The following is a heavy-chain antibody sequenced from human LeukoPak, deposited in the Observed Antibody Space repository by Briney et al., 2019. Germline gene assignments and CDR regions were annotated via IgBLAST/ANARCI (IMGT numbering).Heavy chain of an antibody. CDR3: AREDAVSGGYFDY. Sequence: GGSLRLSCVASGFTFSNYAMGWVRQAPGKGLEWVSAISGSGGSPFYTDSGKGRFTISRDSSTDTLYLQMNSLRADDTAVYYCAREDAVSGGYFDYWGQGTLVTVSS. CDR2: ISGSGGSP. D-gene: IGHD3-16*01. CDR1: GFTFSNYA. J-gene: IGHJ4*02. V-gene: IGHV3-23*01.